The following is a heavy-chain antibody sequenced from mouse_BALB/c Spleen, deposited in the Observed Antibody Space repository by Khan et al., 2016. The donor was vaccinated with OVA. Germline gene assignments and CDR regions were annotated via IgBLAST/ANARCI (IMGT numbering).Heavy chain of an antibody. J-gene: IGHJ4*01. D-gene: IGHD2-1*01. CDR3: ARSHLLWVYAMDY. Sequence: LVKTGASVKISCKTSGYSFTGYYIHWVKQSHGKSLEWIGYISCYNGATTYNQKFKGKATFTVDTSSSTAHMQFNSLTSEDSAVYYCARSHLLWVYAMDYWDQGTSVTVSS. V-gene: IGHV1S34*01. CDR2: ISCYNGAT. CDR1: GYSFTGYY.